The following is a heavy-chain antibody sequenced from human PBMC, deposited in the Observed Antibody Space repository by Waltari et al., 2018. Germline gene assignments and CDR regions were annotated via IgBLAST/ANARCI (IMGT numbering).Heavy chain of an antibody. Sequence: QVLLVESGGGVVQPGKSLRLSCTASGFTFRDYVMHWVRQAPGKGLEWVAVLSFDGNTKYYADSVGGRFNISRDRSKTKLYLDMKSLGEEDTAIYPWARGALRGYYRVNFFDLWGQGSLVTVSS. CDR1: GFTFRDYV. J-gene: IGHJ4*02. CDR2: LSFDGNTK. D-gene: IGHD3-22*01. CDR3: ARGALRGYYRVNFFDL. V-gene: IGHV3-30-3*01.